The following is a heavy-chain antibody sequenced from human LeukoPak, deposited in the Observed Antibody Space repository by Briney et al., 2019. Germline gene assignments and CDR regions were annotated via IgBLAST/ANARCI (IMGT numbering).Heavy chain of an antibody. CDR1: RASISGSIRSSY. CDR2: ISSSGST. CDR3: ARIPLGYSGAYYFDF. D-gene: IGHD5-12*01. Sequence: PSETLSPTCTISRASISGSIRSSYWSWLRQPPGKGLEWIGYISSSGSTNDNPSLRSRVTISVDTSKNQFFLNLSSVSAADTAVYYCARIPLGYSGAYYFDFWGQGALVTVSP. V-gene: IGHV4-4*09. J-gene: IGHJ4*01.